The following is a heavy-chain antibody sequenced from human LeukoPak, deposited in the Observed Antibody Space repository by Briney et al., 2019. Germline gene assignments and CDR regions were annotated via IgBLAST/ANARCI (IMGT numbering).Heavy chain of an antibody. Sequence: GGSLRLSCAASGFTFSSYWMSWVRQAPGKGLEWVAKIKRVGSEKYYVDSVKGRFTISRDNAKNSLYLQMNSLRAEDTAVYYCARDNNWNYGGGFDYWGQGTLVTVSS. CDR1: GFTFSSYW. J-gene: IGHJ4*02. CDR2: IKRVGSEK. V-gene: IGHV3-7*01. CDR3: ARDNNWNYGGGFDY. D-gene: IGHD1-7*01.